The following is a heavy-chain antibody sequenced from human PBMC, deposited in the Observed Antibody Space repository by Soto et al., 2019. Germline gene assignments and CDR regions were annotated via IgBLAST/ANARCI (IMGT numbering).Heavy chain of an antibody. Sequence: GASANVSCKFSGYTLTELSIHWVRQAPGKGLEWMGGFDPEDGETIYAQKFQGRVTMTEDTSTDTAYMELSSLRSEDTAVYYCATVEGRYYDSRSKFDPWGQGTLVTAPQ. V-gene: IGHV1-24*01. D-gene: IGHD3-22*01. CDR2: FDPEDGET. CDR1: GYTLTELS. CDR3: ATVEGRYYDSRSKFDP. J-gene: IGHJ5*02.